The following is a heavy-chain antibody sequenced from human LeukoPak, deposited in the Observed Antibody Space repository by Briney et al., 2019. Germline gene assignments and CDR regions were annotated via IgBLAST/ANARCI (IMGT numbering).Heavy chain of an antibody. CDR2: FDPEDGET. CDR1: GYTLTELS. Sequence: GASVTVSCKVSGYTLTELSMHWVRQAPGKGLEWMGGFDPEDGETIYAQKFQGRVTMTEDTSTDTAYMELSSLRSEDTAVYYCATVAEAYVFYFDYWGQGTLVTVSS. D-gene: IGHD3-16*01. CDR3: ATVAEAYVFYFDY. J-gene: IGHJ4*02. V-gene: IGHV1-24*01.